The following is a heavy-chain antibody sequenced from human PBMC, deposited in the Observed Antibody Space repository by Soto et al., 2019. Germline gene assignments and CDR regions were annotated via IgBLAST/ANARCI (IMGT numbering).Heavy chain of an antibody. D-gene: IGHD3-10*01. Sequence: QVQLVESGGGVVPPGRSLRLSCAASGFMFSRYAMHWVRQAPGKGLEWGAVISKDGSVIYYADSVKGRFTISRDKSKNMVYLQLNSLRDEDTAVFYCVRSRSGAVPDSFAYWGQGTLVTVAS. J-gene: IGHJ4*02. V-gene: IGHV3-30*04. CDR3: VRSRSGAVPDSFAY. CDR1: GFMFSRYA. CDR2: ISKDGSVI.